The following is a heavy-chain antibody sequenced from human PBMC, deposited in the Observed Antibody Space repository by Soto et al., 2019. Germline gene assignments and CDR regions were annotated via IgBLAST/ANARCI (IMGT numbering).Heavy chain of an antibody. CDR2: TYYRSKWYN. CDR3: ARDRGVVPAAIKSYGMDV. J-gene: IGHJ6*02. D-gene: IGHD2-2*02. V-gene: IGHV6-1*01. Sequence: TRTDTCTVSGKSGSCNRAAWNWIRKSPSRGLEWLGRTYYRSKWYNDYAVSVKSRITINPDTSKNQFSLQLNSVTPEDTAVYYCARDRGVVPAAIKSYGMDVWGQGTTVTVSS. CDR1: GKSGSCNRAA.